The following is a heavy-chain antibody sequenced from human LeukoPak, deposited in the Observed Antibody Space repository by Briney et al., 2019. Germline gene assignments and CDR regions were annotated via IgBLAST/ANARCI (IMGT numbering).Heavy chain of an antibody. V-gene: IGHV1-2*06. CDR1: GYTFTDYY. Sequence: ASVKVSCKASGYTFTDYYLHWVRQAPGQGLEWTGRINPNGGATNYAQKFQGRVTMARDTSISTVYMDLGRLRSDDTAVYYCARERITMLGGLTFPLFDYWGQGTLVTVSS. CDR3: ARERITMLGGLTFPLFDY. J-gene: IGHJ4*02. CDR2: INPNGGAT. D-gene: IGHD3-10*01.